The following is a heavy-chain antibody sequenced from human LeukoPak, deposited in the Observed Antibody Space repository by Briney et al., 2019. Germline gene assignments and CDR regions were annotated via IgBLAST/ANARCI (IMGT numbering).Heavy chain of an antibody. D-gene: IGHD7-27*01. CDR3: AREPGDNYMDV. CDR1: GFTFSSYS. CDR2: ISSSSSTI. V-gene: IGHV3-48*01. J-gene: IGHJ6*03. Sequence: GGTLRLSCAASGFTFSSYSMNWVRQAPGKGLEWVSYISSSSSTIYYADSVKGRFTISRDNAKNSLYLQMNSLRAEDTAVYYCAREPGDNYMDVWGKGTTVTVSS.